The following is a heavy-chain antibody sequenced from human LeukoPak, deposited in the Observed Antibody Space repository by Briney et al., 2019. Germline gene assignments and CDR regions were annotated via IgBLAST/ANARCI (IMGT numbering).Heavy chain of an antibody. CDR3: ASGGYSYGNPDYYGMDV. V-gene: IGHV4-59*12. CDR1: GGSISSYY. J-gene: IGHJ6*02. D-gene: IGHD5-18*01. CDR2: IYYSGST. Sequence: SETLSLTCTVSGGSISSYYWSWIRQSPGKGLEWIGYIYYSGSTNYNPSLKSRVTISVDRSKNQFSLKLSSVTAADTAVYYCASGGYSYGNPDYYGMDVWGQGTTVTVSS.